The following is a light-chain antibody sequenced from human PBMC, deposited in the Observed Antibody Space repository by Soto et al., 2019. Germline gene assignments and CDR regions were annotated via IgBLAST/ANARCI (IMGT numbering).Light chain of an antibody. CDR2: GAS. V-gene: IGKV3-15*01. Sequence: EIVMTQSPATLSVSPGERATLSCRASQSVSSNLAWYQQKPGQAPRLLIYGASTRATGIPARFSGSGSGTEFTLTISSLQSEDFAVCYCQQYNNPAITFGQGTRLEIK. CDR1: QSVSSN. J-gene: IGKJ5*01. CDR3: QQYNNPAIT.